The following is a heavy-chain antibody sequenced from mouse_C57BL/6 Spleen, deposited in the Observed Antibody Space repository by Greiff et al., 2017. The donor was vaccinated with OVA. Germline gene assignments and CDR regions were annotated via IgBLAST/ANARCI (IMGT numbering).Heavy chain of an antibody. Sequence: EVKLVESGGGLVKPGGSLKLSCAASGFTFSSYTMSWVRQTPEKRLEWVATISGGGGNTYYPDSVKGRFTISRDNAKNTLYLQMSSLRSEDTALYYCARHSPYYYGSSFYAMDYWGQGTSVTVSS. J-gene: IGHJ4*01. D-gene: IGHD1-1*01. CDR1: GFTFSSYT. CDR2: ISGGGGNT. V-gene: IGHV5-9*01. CDR3: ARHSPYYYGSSFYAMDY.